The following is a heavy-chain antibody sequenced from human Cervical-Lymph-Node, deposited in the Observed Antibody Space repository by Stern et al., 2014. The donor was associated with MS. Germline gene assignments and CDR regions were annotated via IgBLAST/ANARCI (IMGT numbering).Heavy chain of an antibody. CDR2: ISSSSTYI. Sequence: VQLVESGGGLVKPGGSLRLSCAASGFTFSDHSMNWVRQAPGKGLEWVSSISSSSTYIYYADSLKGRFTISRDNAKNSLFLQMNSLRAEDTAAYYCTRDANYYWGQGALVTVSS. CDR1: GFTFSDHS. D-gene: IGHD5-24*01. V-gene: IGHV3-21*01. CDR3: TRDANYY. J-gene: IGHJ4*02.